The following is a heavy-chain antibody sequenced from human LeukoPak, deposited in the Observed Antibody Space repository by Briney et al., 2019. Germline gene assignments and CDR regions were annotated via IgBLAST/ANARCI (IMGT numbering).Heavy chain of an antibody. CDR2: ISGSGGST. V-gene: IGHV3-23*01. CDR1: GFTFSSYA. D-gene: IGHD2-15*01. Sequence: PGGSLRLSCAASGFTFSSYAMSWVRQAPGKGLEWVSAISGSGGSTYYADTVKGRFTISRDSSKNTLYLQMNTLRAEDTAVYYCAREYSRADAFDIWGQGTLVTVSS. CDR3: AREYSRADAFDI. J-gene: IGHJ3*02.